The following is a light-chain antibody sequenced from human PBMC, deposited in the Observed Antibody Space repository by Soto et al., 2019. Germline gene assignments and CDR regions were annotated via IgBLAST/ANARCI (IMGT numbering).Light chain of an antibody. V-gene: IGKV3-11*01. CDR1: QNVSSY. J-gene: IGKJ4*01. CDR3: QQRSNWPRLT. CDR2: DAS. Sequence: EIVLTQSPATLSLSPGERATLSCRASQNVSSYLAWYQQKPGQAPRLLIYDASNRAIGIPARFSGSGSGTDFTLTISRLHPEDFAVYFCQQRSNWPRLTFGGGTKVEI.